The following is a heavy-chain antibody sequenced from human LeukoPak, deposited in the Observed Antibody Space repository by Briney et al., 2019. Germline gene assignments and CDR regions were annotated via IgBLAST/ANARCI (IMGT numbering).Heavy chain of an antibody. Sequence: ASVKVSCKASGYTFTSYGISWVRQAPGQGLEWMGWISPYNGDTNYAQKLQGRVTMTTDTSTSTAYMDLRSLRSEDTAVYYCARGWSLGGSRSGSRGYYYVGAFDIWGQGTMVTVSS. CDR2: ISPYNGDT. V-gene: IGHV1-18*01. J-gene: IGHJ3*02. CDR1: GYTFTSYG. D-gene: IGHD3-22*01. CDR3: ARGWSLGGSRSGSRGYYYVGAFDI.